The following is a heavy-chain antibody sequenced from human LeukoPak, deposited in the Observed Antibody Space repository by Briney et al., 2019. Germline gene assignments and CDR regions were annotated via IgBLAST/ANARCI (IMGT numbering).Heavy chain of an antibody. Sequence: GGSLRLSCVASGFTVSDHYIDWVRQAPGKGLEWVGRNRDKSKSYTTDHAASVRGRFTISRDDSKNSLYLQMYSLKTEDTAVYFCTRPSYYDSRGYSTNGFDIWGQGTMVTVSS. V-gene: IGHV3-72*01. J-gene: IGHJ3*02. CDR1: GFTVSDHY. CDR2: NRDKSKSYTT. CDR3: TRPSYYDSRGYSTNGFDI. D-gene: IGHD3-22*01.